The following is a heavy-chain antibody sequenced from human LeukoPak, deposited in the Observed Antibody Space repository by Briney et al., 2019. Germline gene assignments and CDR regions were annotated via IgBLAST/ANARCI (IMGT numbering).Heavy chain of an antibody. Sequence: PGGSLRLSCAASGFTFSSYSMNWVRQAPGKGLEWVSSISSSSSYIYYADSVKGRFTISRDNAKNSLYLQMDSLRAEDTAVYYCATLLGDITCFNYWGQGTLATVSS. D-gene: IGHD2-21*01. CDR1: GFTFSSYS. CDR2: ISSSSSYI. V-gene: IGHV3-21*03. CDR3: ATLLGDITCFNY. J-gene: IGHJ4*02.